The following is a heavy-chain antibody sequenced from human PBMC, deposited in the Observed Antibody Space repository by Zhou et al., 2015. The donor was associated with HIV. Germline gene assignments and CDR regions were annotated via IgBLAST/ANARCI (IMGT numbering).Heavy chain of an antibody. CDR1: AYTFTSYG. V-gene: IGHV1-18*01. CDR2: INSYNGNT. CDR3: ATDDIGGYHSFNY. Sequence: QVQLVQSGAEVKKPGASVKVSCKASAYTFTSYGISWVRQAPGQGLEWMGWINSYNGNTKYAQKVQGRVTMTTDTSTNTAYMELRSLRSDDAAIYYCATDDIGGYHSFNYWGQGTLVSVSS. J-gene: IGHJ4*02. D-gene: IGHD3-22*01.